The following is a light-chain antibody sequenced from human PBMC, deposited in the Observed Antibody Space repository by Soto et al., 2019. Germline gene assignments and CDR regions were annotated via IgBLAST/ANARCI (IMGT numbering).Light chain of an antibody. Sequence: QSALTQPRSVSGSPGQSVTISCTGTSSDVGGYNHVSWYQQHPGKAPKVMIYDVNKRPSGVPDRFSGSKSGSTASLTISGLQAEDEADYYCCSYAGSYTWVFGGGTKVTVL. CDR2: DVN. CDR1: SSDVGGYNH. CDR3: CSYAGSYTWV. V-gene: IGLV2-11*01. J-gene: IGLJ2*01.